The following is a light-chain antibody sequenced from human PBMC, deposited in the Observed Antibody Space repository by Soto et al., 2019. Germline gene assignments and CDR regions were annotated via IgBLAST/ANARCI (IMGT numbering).Light chain of an antibody. CDR2: GAS. CDR3: QQYNNWPPWT. CDR1: QSVSSN. J-gene: IGKJ1*01. Sequence: EIVMTQSPATLSVSPGEIATLSCRASQSVSSNLAWYQQKPGQAPRRLIYGASTRATGIPARFSGSVSGTDVPLTISSLQSEDLAVYYCQQYNNWPPWTVGQGPKVEIK. V-gene: IGKV3-15*01.